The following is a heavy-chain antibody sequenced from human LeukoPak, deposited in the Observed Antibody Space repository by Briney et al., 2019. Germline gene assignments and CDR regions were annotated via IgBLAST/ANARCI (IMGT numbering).Heavy chain of an antibody. J-gene: IGHJ5*02. D-gene: IGHD6-19*01. CDR1: GGSISRSSYY. CDR2: IYYSGST. V-gene: IGHV4-39*07. CDR3: ARDQAVAGSNWFDP. Sequence: SETLSLTCTVSGGSISRSSYYWGWIRQPPGKGLEWIGSIYYSGSTYYNPSLKSRVTISGDTSKNQFSLKLSSVTAADTAVYYCARDQAVAGSNWFDPWGQGTLVTVSS.